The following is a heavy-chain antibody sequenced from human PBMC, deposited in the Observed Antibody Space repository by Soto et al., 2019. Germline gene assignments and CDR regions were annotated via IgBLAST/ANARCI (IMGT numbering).Heavy chain of an antibody. CDR1: GYTFTNFD. J-gene: IGHJ6*03. Sequence: ASVKVSCKASGYTFTNFDINWVRQAAGQGLEWMGWMNPNGITGCPQKFQGRVTMTRDTSISTAYMELSSLTSEDTAVYYCARPRYESRGGYYYYYMDVWGEGTTVTVSS. D-gene: IGHD3-10*01. V-gene: IGHV1-8*01. CDR3: ARPRYESRGGYYYYYMDV. CDR2: MNPNGIT.